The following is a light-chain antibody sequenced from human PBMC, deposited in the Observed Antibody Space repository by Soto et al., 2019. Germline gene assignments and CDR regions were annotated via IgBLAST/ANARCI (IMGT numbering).Light chain of an antibody. J-gene: IGKJ2*01. V-gene: IGKV3-11*01. CDR1: RRVNSY. CDR2: DAS. Sequence: EIVLTQSPATLSLSPGERATFSSGASRRVNSYLACYQQNPGQAPRLLIYDASSRATGIPARFSGSGSGTDFTLTISSLEPEDFAVYYCQQRSNWPMYTFGQGTKLEIK. CDR3: QQRSNWPMYT.